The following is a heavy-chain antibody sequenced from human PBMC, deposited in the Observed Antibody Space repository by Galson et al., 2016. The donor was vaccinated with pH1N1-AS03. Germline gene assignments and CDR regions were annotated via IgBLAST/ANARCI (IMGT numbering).Heavy chain of an antibody. J-gene: IGHJ4*02. CDR3: ARHRQPYGSGSDFDY. V-gene: IGHV5-10-1*01. CDR2: IDPSDSYT. CDR1: GYTSTIYW. D-gene: IGHD3-10*01. Sequence: QSGAEVKMPGESLKISCQGSGYTSTIYWISWVRQMPGKGLEWMGKIDPSDSYTYYSPSFRGHVTFSIDKSTSTAFLQWNNLKASDSALYLCARHRQPYGSGSDFDYWGQGTLVAVSS.